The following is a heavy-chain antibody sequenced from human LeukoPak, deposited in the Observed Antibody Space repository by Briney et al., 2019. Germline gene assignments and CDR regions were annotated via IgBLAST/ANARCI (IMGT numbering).Heavy chain of an antibody. Sequence: SETLSLTCTVSGVSISSGDYSWRWIRQPPGKGLEWIGYIYYSGSTFYNPSLQSPVTISVATSKDQLSLKVSSVTAADTAVYFCARTKKLASVDYENYFDYWGQGTLVTASS. CDR2: IYYSGST. D-gene: IGHD4-17*01. CDR1: GVSISSGDYS. CDR3: ARTKKLASVDYENYFDY. J-gene: IGHJ4*02. V-gene: IGHV4-30-4*07.